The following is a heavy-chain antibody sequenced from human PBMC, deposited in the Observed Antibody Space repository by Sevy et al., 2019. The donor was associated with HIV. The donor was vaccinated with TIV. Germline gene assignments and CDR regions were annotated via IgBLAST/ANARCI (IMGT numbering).Heavy chain of an antibody. CDR1: GFTFSSYV. J-gene: IGHJ4*02. CDR2: IIGRGDGT. CDR3: AKLPFTHAGGPHFDY. Sequence: GGSLRLSCAASGFTFSSYVMSWVRQAPGGGLEWVSGIIGRGDGTYYADSMKGRFTISRDNSKNTLYLQMNSLRAEDTAVDYCAKLPFTHAGGPHFDYWGQGTLVTVSS. V-gene: IGHV3-23*01. D-gene: IGHD2-15*01.